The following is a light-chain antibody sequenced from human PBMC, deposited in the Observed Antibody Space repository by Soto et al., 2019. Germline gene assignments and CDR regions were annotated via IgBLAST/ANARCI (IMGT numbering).Light chain of an antibody. V-gene: IGKV3-11*01. CDR3: QHRSNWPWT. CDR2: DAS. Sequence: EIVLTQSPDTLSLSPGERATLSCRASQSISSYLGWYQQKPDQAPRLLIYDASNSATGIPARFSGSGSGADFALTISSLEPEDFAVYYCQHRSNWPWTFGQGTKVEIK. CDR1: QSISSY. J-gene: IGKJ1*01.